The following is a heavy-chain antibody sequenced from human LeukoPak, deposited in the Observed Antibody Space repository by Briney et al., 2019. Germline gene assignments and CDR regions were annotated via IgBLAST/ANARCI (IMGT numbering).Heavy chain of an antibody. D-gene: IGHD6-19*01. V-gene: IGHV3-30-3*01. CDR1: GFTFSSYA. CDR2: ISYDGSNK. J-gene: IGHJ4*02. CDR3: ASFRAVAGTGY. Sequence: GSLRLSCAASGFTFSSYAMHWVRQAPGKGLEWVAVISYDGSNKYYADSVKGRFTISRDNSKNTLYLQMNSLRAEDTAVYYCASFRAVAGTGYWGQGTLVTVSS.